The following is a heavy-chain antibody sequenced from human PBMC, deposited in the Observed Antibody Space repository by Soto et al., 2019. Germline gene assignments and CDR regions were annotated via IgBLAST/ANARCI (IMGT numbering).Heavy chain of an antibody. CDR3: ARSSGYSYGLNY. V-gene: IGHV1-69*01. Sequence: SSLKGSCKTSGCTLSSYAIIGGRRAPGQGLEWMGGIIPIFGTANYAQKFQGRVTITADESTSTAYMELSSLRSEDTAVYYCARSSGYSYGLNYWGQGTLVTVSS. D-gene: IGHD5-18*01. CDR1: GCTLSSYA. J-gene: IGHJ4*02. CDR2: IIPIFGTA.